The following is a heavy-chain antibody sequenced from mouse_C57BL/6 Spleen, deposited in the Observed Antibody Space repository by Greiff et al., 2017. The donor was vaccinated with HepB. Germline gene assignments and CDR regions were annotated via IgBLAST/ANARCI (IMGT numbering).Heavy chain of an antibody. V-gene: IGHV5-4*01. Sequence: EVHLVESGGGLVKPGGSLKLSCAASGFTFSSYAMSWVRQTPEKRLEWVATISDGGSYTYYPDNVKGRFTISRDNAKNNLYLQMSHLKSEDTAMYYCARDDGYYVDYAMDYWGQGTSVTVSS. CDR3: ARDDGYYVDYAMDY. D-gene: IGHD2-3*01. J-gene: IGHJ4*01. CDR1: GFTFSSYA. CDR2: ISDGGSYT.